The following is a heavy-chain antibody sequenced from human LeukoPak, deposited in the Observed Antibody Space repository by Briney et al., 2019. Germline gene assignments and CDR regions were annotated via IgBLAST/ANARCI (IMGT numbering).Heavy chain of an antibody. CDR1: GYTFTSYY. Sequence: ASVKVSCKASGYTFTSYYMHWVRQAPGQGLEWMGIINPSGSSTSYAQKFQGRVTISVDTSKNQFSLKLSSVTAADTAVYYCARAADVVAGTTSGGSDYWGQGTLVTVSS. CDR3: ARAADVVAGTTSGGSDY. J-gene: IGHJ4*02. V-gene: IGHV1-46*01. CDR2: INPSGSST. D-gene: IGHD6-19*01.